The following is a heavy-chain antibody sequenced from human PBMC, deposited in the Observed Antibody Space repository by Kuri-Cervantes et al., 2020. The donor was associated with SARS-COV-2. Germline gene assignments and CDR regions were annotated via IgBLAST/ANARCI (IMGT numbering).Heavy chain of an antibody. CDR3: ARDEVAAEGWADFDY. Sequence: ASVKVSCKASGYTFTGYYMHWVRQAPGQGLEWMGIINPYDDWTKYAQKFQGRVTVTSDTSTTTVYMEVTSLRSEDTAMYFCARDEVAAEGWADFDYWGQGTLVTVSS. CDR2: INPYDDWT. V-gene: IGHV1-46*01. D-gene: IGHD6-13*01. J-gene: IGHJ4*02. CDR1: GYTFTGYY.